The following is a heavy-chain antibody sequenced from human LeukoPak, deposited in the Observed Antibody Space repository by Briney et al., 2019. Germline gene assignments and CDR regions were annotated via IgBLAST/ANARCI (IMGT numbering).Heavy chain of an antibody. J-gene: IGHJ4*02. CDR2: IIPIFGTA. Sequence: ASVKVSCKASGGTFSSYAISWVRQAPGQGLEWMGGIIPIFGTANYAQKFRGRVTITADESTSTAYMELSSLRSEDTAVYYCARDYSNYYFDYWGQGTLVTVSS. V-gene: IGHV1-69*13. CDR3: ARDYSNYYFDY. CDR1: GGTFSSYA. D-gene: IGHD4-11*01.